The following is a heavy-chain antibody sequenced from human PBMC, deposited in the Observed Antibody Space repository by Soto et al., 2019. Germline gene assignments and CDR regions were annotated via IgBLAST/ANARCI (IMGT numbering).Heavy chain of an antibody. CDR3: ARGRGYCSSTSCGNWFDP. CDR2: ISSSGSTI. J-gene: IGHJ5*02. CDR1: GFTFSSYE. V-gene: IGHV3-48*03. D-gene: IGHD2-2*01. Sequence: GGSLRLSCAASGFTFSSYEMSWVRQAPGKGLEWVSYISSSGSTIYYADSVKGRFTISRDNAKNSLYLQMNSLRAEDTAVYYCARGRGYCSSTSCGNWFDPWGEGTLVTVSS.